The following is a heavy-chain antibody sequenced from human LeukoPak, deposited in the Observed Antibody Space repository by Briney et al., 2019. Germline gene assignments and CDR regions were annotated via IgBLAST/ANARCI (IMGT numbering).Heavy chain of an antibody. V-gene: IGHV3-30*03. Sequence: GGSLRLSCAASGFTFSYYSMNWVRQAPGKGLEWVAVISYDGSNKYYADSVKGRFTISRDNSKNTLYLQMNSLRAEDTAVYYCARETRVTGDKFLDYWGQGTLVTVSS. CDR3: ARETRVTGDKFLDY. J-gene: IGHJ4*02. D-gene: IGHD7-27*01. CDR2: ISYDGSNK. CDR1: GFTFSYYS.